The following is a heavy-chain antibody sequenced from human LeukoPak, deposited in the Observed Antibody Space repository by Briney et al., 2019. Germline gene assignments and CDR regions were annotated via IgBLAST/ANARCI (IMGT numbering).Heavy chain of an antibody. CDR1: GYTFSSYA. CDR2: INAGNGNT. Sequence: ASVKVSCKASGYTFSSYAMQWVRQAPGQRLEWMGWINAGNGNTKYSQKFQGRVSITRDTSANTAYMELSSLRSEDTAVYFCAREPISSSWSHNYYGLDVWGQGTTVTVSS. V-gene: IGHV1-3*01. D-gene: IGHD6-13*01. J-gene: IGHJ6*02. CDR3: AREPISSSWSHNYYGLDV.